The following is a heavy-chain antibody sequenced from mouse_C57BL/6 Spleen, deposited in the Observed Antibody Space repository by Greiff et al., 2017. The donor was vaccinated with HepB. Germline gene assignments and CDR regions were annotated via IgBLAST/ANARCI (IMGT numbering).Heavy chain of an antibody. Sequence: QVQLQQPGAELVKPGASVKLSCKASGYTFTSYWMHWVKQRPGQGLEWIGMIHPNSGSTNYNEKFKSKATLTVDKSSSTAYMQLSSLTSEDSAVYYCARSVTTVPWYFDVWGTGTTVTVSS. CDR1: GYTFTSYW. CDR3: ARSVTTVPWYFDV. D-gene: IGHD1-1*01. CDR2: IHPNSGST. J-gene: IGHJ1*03. V-gene: IGHV1-64*01.